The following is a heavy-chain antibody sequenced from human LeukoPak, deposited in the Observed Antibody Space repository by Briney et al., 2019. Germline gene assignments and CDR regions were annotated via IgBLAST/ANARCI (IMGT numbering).Heavy chain of an antibody. V-gene: IGHV3-23*01. D-gene: IGHD2-15*01. CDR3: AKDPAASPYCSGGSCYGDY. J-gene: IGHJ4*02. CDR1: GFTFSSYA. CDR2: ISGSGGST. Sequence: PPGGSLRLSCAASGFTFSSYAMSWVRQAPGKGLEWVSAISGSGGSTYYADSVKGRFTISRDDSKNTLYLQMNSLRAEDTAVYYCAKDPAASPYCSGGSCYGDYWGQGTLVTVSS.